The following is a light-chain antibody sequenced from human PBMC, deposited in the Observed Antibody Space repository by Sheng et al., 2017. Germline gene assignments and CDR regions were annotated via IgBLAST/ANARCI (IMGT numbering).Light chain of an antibody. J-gene: IGKJ2*01. CDR3: QQFNSFSPNT. V-gene: IGKV1-5*03. CDR2: KAS. CDR1: QSISNW. Sequence: DIQMTQSPSTLSASVGDRVTITCRASQSISNWLAWYQQKPGKAPKLLIYKASSLESGVPSRFSGSGSETEFTLTISSLQPDDFATYYCQQFNSFSPNTFGQGTKLEIK.